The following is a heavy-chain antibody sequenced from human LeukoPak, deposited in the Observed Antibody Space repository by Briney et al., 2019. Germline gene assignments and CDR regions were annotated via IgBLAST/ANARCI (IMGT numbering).Heavy chain of an antibody. CDR2: ISGSGGST. V-gene: IGHV3-23*01. CDR3: AKDQVWYPGRLDSDAFDI. CDR1: GFTFSSYA. Sequence: GGSLRLSCAASGFTFSSYAMSWVRQAPGKGLEWVSAISGSGGSTYYADSVKGRFTISRDNSKNTQYLQMNSLRAEDTAVYYCAKDQVWYPGRLDSDAFDIWGQGTMATVSS. D-gene: IGHD2-15*01. J-gene: IGHJ3*02.